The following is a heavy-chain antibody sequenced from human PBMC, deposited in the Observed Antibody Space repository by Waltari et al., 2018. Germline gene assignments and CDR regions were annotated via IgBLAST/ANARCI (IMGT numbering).Heavy chain of an antibody. Sequence: EVQLLESGGGLVQPGGSLRLSCAASGFTFSSYAMSWVRQAPGKGLEWVPALSGSGDSTYDADSVEGRLNIYRENSKNTLYLQRNSLRAEDTGVYYCAKDLALATIRNTFDYWGQGTLVTVSS. V-gene: IGHV3-23*01. CDR3: AKDLALATIRNTFDY. D-gene: IGHD5-12*01. CDR1: GFTFSSYA. CDR2: LSGSGDST. J-gene: IGHJ4*02.